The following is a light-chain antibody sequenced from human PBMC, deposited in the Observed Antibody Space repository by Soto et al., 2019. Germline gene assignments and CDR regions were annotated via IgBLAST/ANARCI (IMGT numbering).Light chain of an antibody. J-gene: IGKJ1*01. CDR1: QGIYNH. V-gene: IGKV1-27*01. CDR2: AAS. Sequence: DIQMTQSPSSLSASVGDRVTITCRASQGIYNHLAWYQQKPGKVPKLLIYAASTLQSGVPSRFSGSGSGTDFTLTISSLRPEDVATYYCQKYNSAPWTFGQGTKVEIK. CDR3: QKYNSAPWT.